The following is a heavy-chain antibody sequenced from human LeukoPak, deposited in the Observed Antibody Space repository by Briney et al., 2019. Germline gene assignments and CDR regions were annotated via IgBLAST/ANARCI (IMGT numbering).Heavy chain of an antibody. CDR1: GDSVTSRSCY. Sequence: SETLSLTCTVSGDSVTSRSCYWGWIRQAPGKGLEWIASIHYSGTTYYKPSLKGRVTISVDTSKNQFSLRLSSVTAADTAVYYCARDQRLYSGNDFWFDPWGQGTLVKVSS. V-gene: IGHV4-39*07. D-gene: IGHD5-12*01. J-gene: IGHJ5*02. CDR2: IHYSGTT. CDR3: ARDQRLYSGNDFWFDP.